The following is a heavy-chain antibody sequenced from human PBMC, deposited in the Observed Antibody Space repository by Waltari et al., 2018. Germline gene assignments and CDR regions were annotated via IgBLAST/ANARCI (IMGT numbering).Heavy chain of an antibody. J-gene: IGHJ4*02. D-gene: IGHD2-15*01. CDR3: ARGGYCSGGSCSNFDY. CDR2: TYYRSKWYN. CDR1: GDSVSSHSAA. Sequence: QVQLQQSGPGLVKPSQTLSLTCAISGDSVSSHSAAWNCIRQYPQRGLEWLGRTYYRSKWYNDYAVSVKSRITINPDTSKNQFSLQLNSVTPEDTAVYYCARGGYCSGGSCSNFDYWGQGTLVTVSS. V-gene: IGHV6-1*01.